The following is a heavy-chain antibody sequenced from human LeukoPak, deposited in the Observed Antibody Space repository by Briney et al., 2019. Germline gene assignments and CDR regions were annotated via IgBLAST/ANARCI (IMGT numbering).Heavy chain of an antibody. V-gene: IGHV1-3*01. D-gene: IGHD3-22*01. J-gene: IGHJ4*02. CDR2: INAGNGNT. Sequence: ASVKVSCKASGYTFTSYAMHWVRQAPGQRLEWMGWINAGNGNTKYSQKLQGRVTMTTDTSTSTAYMELRSLRSDDTAVYYCARGRNDYYDSSGYYYDDYWGQGTLVTVSS. CDR1: GYTFTSYA. CDR3: ARGRNDYYDSSGYYYDDY.